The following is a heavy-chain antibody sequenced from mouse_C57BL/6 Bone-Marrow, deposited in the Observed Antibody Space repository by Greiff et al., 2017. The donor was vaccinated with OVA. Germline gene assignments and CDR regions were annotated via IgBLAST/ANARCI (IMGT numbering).Heavy chain of an antibody. CDR3: AIYGYFDY. D-gene: IGHD1-1*02. CDR2: IYPGDGDT. J-gene: IGHJ2*01. CDR1: GYSFSSSW. V-gene: IGHV1-82*01. Sequence: QVQLKQSGPELVKPGDSVKISCKASGYSFSSSWMNWVKQRPGKGLEWIGRIYPGDGDTNYNGKFKGKATLTADKSSSTAYMQLSSLTSEDSAVYFCAIYGYFDYWGQGTTLTVSS.